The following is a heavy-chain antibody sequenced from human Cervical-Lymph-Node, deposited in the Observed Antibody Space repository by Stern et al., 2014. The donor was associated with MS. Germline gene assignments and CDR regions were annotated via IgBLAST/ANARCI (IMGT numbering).Heavy chain of an antibody. J-gene: IGHJ5*01. CDR3: ARVTGRGTRQNWFDS. Sequence: QVQLQESGPGLVKPSETVSLTCTVSGGSMSSKYWNWIRQPPGKGLEWIGYIYSDGRTNYNPTLKSRVSISLDTSTNQFSLRLTSVTAADTAVYYCARVTGRGTRQNWFDSWGQGTLVIVSS. V-gene: IGHV4-59*01. CDR2: IYSDGRT. CDR1: GGSMSSKY. D-gene: IGHD1-26*01.